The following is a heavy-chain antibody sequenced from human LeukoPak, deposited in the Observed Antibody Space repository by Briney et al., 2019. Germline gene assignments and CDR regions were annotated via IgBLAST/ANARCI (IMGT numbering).Heavy chain of an antibody. CDR3: AKAFYYDSSGSTYFDY. CDR1: GFTFSSYA. D-gene: IGHD3-22*01. CDR2: ISGSGGST. V-gene: IGHV3-23*01. Sequence: GGSLRLSCAASGFTFSSYAMTWVCQAPGKGLEWVSGISGSGGSTYYADSVKGRFTISRDNSKNTLYLQMNSLRAEDTAVYYCAKAFYYDSSGSTYFDYWGQGTLVTVSS. J-gene: IGHJ4*02.